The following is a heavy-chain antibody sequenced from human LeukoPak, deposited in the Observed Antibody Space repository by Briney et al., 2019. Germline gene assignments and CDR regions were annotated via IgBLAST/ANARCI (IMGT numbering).Heavy chain of an antibody. D-gene: IGHD6-19*01. J-gene: IGHJ4*02. Sequence: GGSLRLSCGASGFTFSSYWMSWVRQAPGKGLEWVANIKQDGSEKYYVDSVKGRFTISRDNAKNSLYLQMNSLRAEDTAVYYCARDSSGWYFPGYFDYWGQGTLVTVSS. V-gene: IGHV3-7*03. CDR3: ARDSSGWYFPGYFDY. CDR2: IKQDGSEK. CDR1: GFTFSSYW.